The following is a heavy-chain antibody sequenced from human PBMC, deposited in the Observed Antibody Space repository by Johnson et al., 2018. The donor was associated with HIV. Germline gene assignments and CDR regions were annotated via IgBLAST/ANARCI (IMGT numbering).Heavy chain of an antibody. CDR2: ARYDGVSQ. CDR3: AKDFGSSSWHAFDV. D-gene: IGHD6-13*01. CDR1: GFTFSSYD. Sequence: QVQLVESAGGVVQPGRSLRLSCAASGFTFSSYDMHWVRQAPGKGLEWVAVARYDGVSQYYTDPGKGRFTVSRDNFNNAIYLEMDSLRVEDTSVYYCAKDFGSSSWHAFDVWGQGTVVTVSS. V-gene: IGHV3-33*03. J-gene: IGHJ3*01.